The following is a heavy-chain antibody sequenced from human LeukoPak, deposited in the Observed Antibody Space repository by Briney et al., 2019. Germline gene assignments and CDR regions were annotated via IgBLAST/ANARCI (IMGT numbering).Heavy chain of an antibody. CDR3: AREEYFQDSNGYSYYFHS. CDR2: IYKSGST. J-gene: IGHJ4*02. Sequence: SETLSLTCTVSGGSISSGNYYWGWLRQSAGKGLEWIGRIYKSGSTNYNPSFRSRVTMSVDTSKNQFSLNVTSVTAADTAVYYCAREEYFQDSNGYSYYFHSWGQGSLVTVSS. CDR1: GGSISSGNYY. D-gene: IGHD3-22*01. V-gene: IGHV4-61*02.